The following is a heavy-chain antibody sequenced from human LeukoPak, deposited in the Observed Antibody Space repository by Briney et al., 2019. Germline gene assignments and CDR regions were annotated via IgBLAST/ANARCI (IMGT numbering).Heavy chain of an antibody. CDR3: AKARRIAMFGVVIMYFDY. Sequence: AGSLTLSCAVSGLSLSSYAMSWVRQAPGKGMGWVSAISGSGGRAYYADTVKGRFSTSRDNSKNTLYIQMNSLRAEDTALYYSAKARRIAMFGVVIMYFDYWGEGTLVTVSS. CDR1: GLSLSSYA. J-gene: IGHJ4*02. D-gene: IGHD3-3*01. CDR2: ISGSGGRA. V-gene: IGHV3-23*01.